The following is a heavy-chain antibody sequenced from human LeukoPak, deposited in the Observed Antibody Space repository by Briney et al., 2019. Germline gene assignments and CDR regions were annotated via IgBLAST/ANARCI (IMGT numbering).Heavy chain of an antibody. Sequence: SGRSLRLSCEAFGFTFDDYGMHWVRQAPGKGLEWATTINWNSDSVGYVDSVKGRFTISRDNAKKTLYLQMNSLRPEDTALYYCAKDYGYSSSWYDYWGQGTLVTVSS. J-gene: IGHJ4*02. D-gene: IGHD6-13*01. CDR2: INWNSDSV. CDR3: AKDYGYSSSWYDY. V-gene: IGHV3-9*01. CDR1: GFTFDDYG.